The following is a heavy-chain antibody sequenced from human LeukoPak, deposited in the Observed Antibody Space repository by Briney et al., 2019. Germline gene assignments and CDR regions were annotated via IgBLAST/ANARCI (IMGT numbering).Heavy chain of an antibody. CDR2: ISSSSSYI. D-gene: IGHD6-13*01. V-gene: IGHV3-21*01. CDR1: GFTFSSYS. J-gene: IGHJ4*02. Sequence: PGGSLRLSCAASGFTFSSYSMNWVRQAPGKGLEWVSSISSSSSYIYYADSVRGRFTISRDNAKNSLYLQMNSLRAEDTAVYYCARAISYGSSCHYWGQGTLVTVSS. CDR3: ARAISYGSSCHY.